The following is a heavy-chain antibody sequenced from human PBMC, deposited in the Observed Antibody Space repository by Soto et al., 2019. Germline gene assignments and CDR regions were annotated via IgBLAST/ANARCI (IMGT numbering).Heavy chain of an antibody. CDR3: ARRTTVTTMRYFDY. Sequence: QVQLQESGPGLVKPSETLSLTCTVSGGSISSYYWSWIRQPPGKGLEWIGYIYYSGSTNYNPSLKRRVTISVDTSKNQFSLKLSSVTAADTAVYYCARRTTVTTMRYFDYWGQGTLVTVSS. V-gene: IGHV4-59*01. CDR1: GGSISSYY. CDR2: IYYSGST. D-gene: IGHD4-17*01. J-gene: IGHJ4*02.